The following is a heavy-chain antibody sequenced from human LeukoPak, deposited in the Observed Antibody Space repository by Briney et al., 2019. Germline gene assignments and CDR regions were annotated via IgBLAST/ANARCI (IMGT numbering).Heavy chain of an antibody. J-gene: IGHJ1*01. CDR3: ARAPSEIGGYYPEYFRH. D-gene: IGHD3-22*01. CDR1: GFTFSSYW. CDR2: IKSDGST. Sequence: GGSLSLTCAASGFTFSSYWMHWVRQAPGKGLVWVSRIKSDGSTNYADSVKGRFTISRDNAKNTLSLQMNSLRAEDTGVYYCARAPSEIGGYYPEYFRHWGQGTLVTVSS. V-gene: IGHV3-74*01.